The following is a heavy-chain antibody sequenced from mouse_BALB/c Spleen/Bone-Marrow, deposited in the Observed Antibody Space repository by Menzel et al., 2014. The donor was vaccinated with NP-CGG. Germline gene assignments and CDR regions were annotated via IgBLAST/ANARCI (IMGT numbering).Heavy chain of an antibody. J-gene: IGHJ2*01. CDR3: ARDLDY. CDR1: GYTFTTYW. Sequence: QVQLQQSGAELAKPGASVKMSCKASGYTFTTYWMHWVKQRPGQGLEWTGYINPSTGYTEYNQKFKDKATLTADKSSSTAYMQLISLTFEDSAVYYCARDLDYWGQGTTLTVSS. V-gene: IGHV1-7*01. CDR2: INPSTGYT.